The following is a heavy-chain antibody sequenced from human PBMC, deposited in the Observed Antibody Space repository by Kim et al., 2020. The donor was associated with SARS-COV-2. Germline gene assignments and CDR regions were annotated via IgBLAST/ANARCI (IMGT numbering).Heavy chain of an antibody. D-gene: IGHD4-17*01. CDR1: GFTFSSYE. J-gene: IGHJ6*02. V-gene: IGHV3-48*03. CDR2: ISSSGSTI. CDR3: ARDLFRRDYVPKWTSNYYYYGMDV. Sequence: GGSLRLSCAASGFTFSSYEMNWVRQAPGKGLEWVSYISSSGSTIYYADSVKGRFTISRDNAKNSLYLQMNSLRAEDTAVYYCARDLFRRDYVPKWTSNYYYYGMDVWGQGTTVTVSS.